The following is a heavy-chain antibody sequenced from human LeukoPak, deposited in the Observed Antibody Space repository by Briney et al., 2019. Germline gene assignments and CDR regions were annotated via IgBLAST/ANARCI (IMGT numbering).Heavy chain of an antibody. CDR3: ARSPDILTGENFDY. Sequence: ASVKVSCKASGYTFTDYYMHWVRQAPGQGLEWMGWINPSSGGTNYAQKFQDRVTMTRDMSISTAYMELSGLRFDDTAVYYCARSPDILTGENFDYWGQGTLVTVSS. J-gene: IGHJ4*02. D-gene: IGHD3-9*01. CDR2: INPSSGGT. CDR1: GYTFTDYY. V-gene: IGHV1-2*02.